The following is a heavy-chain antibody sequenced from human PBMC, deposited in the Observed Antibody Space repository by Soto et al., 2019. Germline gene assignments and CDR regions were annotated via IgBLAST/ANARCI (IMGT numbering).Heavy chain of an antibody. J-gene: IGHJ3*02. D-gene: IGHD2-21*02. Sequence: PSVKVSCKASGGTCSSYAISWVRQAPGQGLEWMGGIIPTFVTANYAQKFQGRVTITADKSTSTAYMELSSLRSEDTAVYYCASTAPRAYCAGDCYTPIRACDIWGQGKLLNGSS. CDR1: GGTCSSYA. CDR2: IIPTFVTA. CDR3: ASTAPRAYCAGDCYTPIRACDI. V-gene: IGHV1-69*06.